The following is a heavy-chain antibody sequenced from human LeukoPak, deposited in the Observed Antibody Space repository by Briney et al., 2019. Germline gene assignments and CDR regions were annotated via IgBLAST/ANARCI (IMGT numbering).Heavy chain of an antibody. CDR2: ISSSSSYT. Sequence: GGSLRLSCAASGFTFSDYYMSWIRQAPGKGLEWVSYISSSSSYTKYADSVKGRFTISRDNAKKSLYLQMNSLRAEDTAVYYCARARGDSRGYIPYYFDYWGQGTPVTVSS. D-gene: IGHD3-22*01. J-gene: IGHJ4*02. CDR3: ARARGDSRGYIPYYFDY. V-gene: IGHV3-11*05. CDR1: GFTFSDYY.